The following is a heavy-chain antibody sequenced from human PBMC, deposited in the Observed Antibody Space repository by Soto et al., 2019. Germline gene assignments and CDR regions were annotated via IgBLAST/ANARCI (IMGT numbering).Heavy chain of an antibody. V-gene: IGHV3-73*01. Sequence: PGGSLRLSCAASGFTFSGSAMHWVRQASGKGLEWVGRIRSKANSYATAYAASVKGRFTISRDDSKNTAYLQMNSLKTEDTAVYYCTKVPEYGSSWYSSYYYYGMDVWGQGTTVTVSS. CDR2: IRSKANSYAT. CDR3: TKVPEYGSSWYSSYYYYGMDV. J-gene: IGHJ6*02. CDR1: GFTFSGSA. D-gene: IGHD6-13*01.